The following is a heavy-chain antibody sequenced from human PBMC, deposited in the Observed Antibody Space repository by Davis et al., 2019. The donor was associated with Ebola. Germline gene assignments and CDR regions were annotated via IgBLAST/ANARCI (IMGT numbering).Heavy chain of an antibody. CDR1: GYTFTSYD. CDR2: MNPNSGNT. D-gene: IGHD6-13*01. Sequence: AASVKVSCKASGYTFTSYDINWVRQATRQGFEWMGWMNPNSGNTGCAQKFQGRVTMTRDTSTSTAYMELSGLRSEDTAVYYCARASWATVGTRWFDPWGQGTLVTVSS. V-gene: IGHV1-8*01. CDR3: ARASWATVGTRWFDP. J-gene: IGHJ5*02.